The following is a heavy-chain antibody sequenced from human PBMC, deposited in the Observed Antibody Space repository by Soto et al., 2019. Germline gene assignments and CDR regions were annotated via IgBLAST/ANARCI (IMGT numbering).Heavy chain of an antibody. CDR3: MKDLTARRSFDAFDT. V-gene: IGHV3-64D*06. CDR2: ISSNGGTT. D-gene: IGHD2-15*01. Sequence: GGSLRLSCSASGFTFSSYAMHWVRQAPGKGLEYVSAISSNGGTTYYADSVKGRFTISKDNSKNTLYLQMSSLRAEDTAYYYGMKDLTARRSFDAFDTWGQGTMVTVSS. CDR1: GFTFSSYA. J-gene: IGHJ3*02.